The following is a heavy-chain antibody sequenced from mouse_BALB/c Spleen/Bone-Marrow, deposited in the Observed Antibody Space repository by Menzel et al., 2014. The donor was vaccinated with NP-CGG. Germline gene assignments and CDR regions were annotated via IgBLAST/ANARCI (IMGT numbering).Heavy chain of an antibody. Sequence: EVKLVESGGGLVQPGGSLELSCAASGFDFSTFWMSWVRQAPGKGLEWIGEINPDRRTINYSPSLKDKFVISRDNAKNTLCLLMSKVRSEDTALYYCARLHYYGYGAYWGQGTLVTVSA. CDR2: INPDRRTI. J-gene: IGHJ3*01. D-gene: IGHD1-2*01. CDR3: ARLHYYGYGAY. CDR1: GFDFSTFW. V-gene: IGHV4-1*02.